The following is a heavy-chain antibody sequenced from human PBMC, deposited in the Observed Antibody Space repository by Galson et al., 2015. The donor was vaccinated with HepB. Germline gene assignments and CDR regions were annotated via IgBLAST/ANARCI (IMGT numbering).Heavy chain of an antibody. CDR3: ARAAPGYSSSSGEANDY. V-gene: IGHV4-34*01. J-gene: IGHJ4*02. CDR2: INHSGST. Sequence: ETLSLTCAVYGGSFSGYYWSWIRQPPGKGLEWIGEINHSGSTNYNPSLKSRVTISVDTSKNQFSLKLSSVTAADTAVYYCARAAPGYSSSSGEANDYWGQGTLVTVSS. D-gene: IGHD6-6*01. CDR1: GGSFSGYY.